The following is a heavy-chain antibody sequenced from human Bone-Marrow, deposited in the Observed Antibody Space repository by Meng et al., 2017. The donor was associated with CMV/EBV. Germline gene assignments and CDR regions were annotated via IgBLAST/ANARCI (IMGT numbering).Heavy chain of an antibody. J-gene: IGHJ6*02. V-gene: IGHV1-46*01. CDR1: GDTFSGYY. CDR2: LNPSGGST. Sequence: ASVKVSCKASGDTFSGYYVHWVRQAPGQGLEWMGTLNPSGGSTSYPRKIQGRVTMTSDTSTNTVYMELSTLRSEDTAIYYCARGWSISSSYFYYGIHVWGQGTTVTVSS. CDR3: ARGWSISSSYFYYGIHV. D-gene: IGHD3-10*01.